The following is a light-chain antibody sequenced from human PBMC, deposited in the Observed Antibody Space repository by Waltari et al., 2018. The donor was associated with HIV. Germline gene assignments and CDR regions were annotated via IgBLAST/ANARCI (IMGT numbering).Light chain of an antibody. CDR2: GNS. CDR3: QSYDSSLSGYV. Sequence: QSVLTQPPSVSGAPGQRVTISCTGRRPHIAAGYAVYRYQQLPGTATKLLIYGNSNRPSGVPDRFSGSKSGTSASLAITGLQAEDEADYYCQSYDSSLSGYVFGTGTKVTVL. J-gene: IGLJ1*01. CDR1: RPHIAAGYA. V-gene: IGLV1-40*01.